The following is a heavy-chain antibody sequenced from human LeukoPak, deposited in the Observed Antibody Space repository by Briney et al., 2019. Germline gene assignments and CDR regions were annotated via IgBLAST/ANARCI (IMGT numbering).Heavy chain of an antibody. Sequence: HPGGSLRLSCAASGFTFSSYAMSWVRQAPGKGLEWVSAISGSGGSTYYADSVKGRFTISRDNSKNTLYLQMNSLRAEDTAVYYCAKGKVNHDGALDAWGQGTLVTVSS. D-gene: IGHD2-21*01. CDR3: AKGKVNHDGALDA. J-gene: IGHJ3*01. V-gene: IGHV3-23*01. CDR2: ISGSGGST. CDR1: GFTFSSYA.